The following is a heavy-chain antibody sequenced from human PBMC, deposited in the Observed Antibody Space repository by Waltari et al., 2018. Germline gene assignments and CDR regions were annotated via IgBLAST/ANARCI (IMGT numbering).Heavy chain of an antibody. J-gene: IGHJ4*02. D-gene: IGHD2-2*01. Sequence: QVHLVESGGAVVLPGRSLRLSCAASGFIFSSYTFHWVRQAPGKGLEWVAVISYDGGNKYYADSVKGRFTISRDNSKNTLYLQMNSLRAEDTAVYFCARGGEKYCSSTSCQFFDYWGQGTLVTVSS. CDR1: GFIFSSYT. V-gene: IGHV3-30-3*01. CDR3: ARGGEKYCSSTSCQFFDY. CDR2: ISYDGGNK.